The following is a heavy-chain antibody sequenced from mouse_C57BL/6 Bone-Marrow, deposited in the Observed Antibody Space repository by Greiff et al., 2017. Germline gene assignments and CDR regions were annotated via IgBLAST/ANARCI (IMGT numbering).Heavy chain of an antibody. CDR3: ARAPITTRVVRTYFDY. CDR2: IDPSDSYT. Sequence: QVQLQQPGAELVRPGTSVKLSCKASGYTFTSYWMHWVKQRPGQGLEWIGVIDPSDSYTNYNQKFKGKATLTVDTSSSTAYMQLSRLTSEDSAVYYCARAPITTRVVRTYFDYWGQGTTLTVSS. V-gene: IGHV1-59*01. CDR1: GYTFTSYW. J-gene: IGHJ2*01. D-gene: IGHD1-1*01.